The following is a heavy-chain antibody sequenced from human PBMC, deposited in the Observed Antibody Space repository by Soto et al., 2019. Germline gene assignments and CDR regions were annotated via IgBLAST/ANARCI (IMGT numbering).Heavy chain of an antibody. J-gene: IGHJ2*01. V-gene: IGHV4-59*01. CDR3: ARVGYGGDAYWYFDL. CDR1: GGSISSYY. CDR2: IYYSGST. Sequence: SETLSLTCTVSGGSISSYYWSWIRQPPGKGLEWIGYIYYSGSTNYNPSHKSRVTISVDTSKNQFSLKLSSVTAADTAVYYCARVGYGGDAYWYFDLWGRGTLVTVSS. D-gene: IGHD4-17*01.